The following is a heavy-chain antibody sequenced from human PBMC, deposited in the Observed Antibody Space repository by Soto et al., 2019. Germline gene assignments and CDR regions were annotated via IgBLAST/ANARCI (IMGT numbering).Heavy chain of an antibody. CDR2: IWFDGSIK. CDR1: GFAFSSYG. J-gene: IGHJ4*02. Sequence: QVQLVESGGGVVQPGRSLRLSCAASGFAFSSYGMHWVRQAPGKGLEWVAVIWFDGSIKYYGDSAKGRFTISRDNSKNTLYLEMNSLRGEDTGVYYCARGIAGAGTGVDYWVQGTLVTVSS. D-gene: IGHD6-13*01. CDR3: ARGIAGAGTGVDY. V-gene: IGHV3-33*01.